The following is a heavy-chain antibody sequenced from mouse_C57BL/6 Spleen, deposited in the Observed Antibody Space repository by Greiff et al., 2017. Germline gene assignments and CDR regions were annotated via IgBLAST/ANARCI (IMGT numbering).Heavy chain of an antibody. Sequence: EVQLQQSGPGLVKPSQSLSLTCSVTGYSITSGYYWNWIRQFPGNKLEWMGYISYDGSNNYNPSLKNRISITRDTSKNQFFLKLNSVTTEDTATYYCARDGIYYDYLYAMDYWGQGTSVTVSS. CDR2: ISYDGSN. D-gene: IGHD2-4*01. V-gene: IGHV3-6*01. J-gene: IGHJ4*01. CDR3: ARDGIYYDYLYAMDY. CDR1: GYSITSGYY.